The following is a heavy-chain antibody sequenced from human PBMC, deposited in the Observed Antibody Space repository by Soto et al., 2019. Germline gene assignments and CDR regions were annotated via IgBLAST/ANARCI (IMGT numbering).Heavy chain of an antibody. Sequence: SETLSLTCTASGGSISSYYWSWIRQPPGKGLEWIGYIYYSGSTNYNSSLKSRVTISVDTSKNQLSLKLSSVTAADTAVYYCARATYYYDSSGYYGYYFDYWGQGTLVTVSS. CDR3: ARATYYYDSSGYYGYYFDY. CDR2: IYYSGST. CDR1: GGSISSYY. V-gene: IGHV4-59*01. J-gene: IGHJ4*02. D-gene: IGHD3-22*01.